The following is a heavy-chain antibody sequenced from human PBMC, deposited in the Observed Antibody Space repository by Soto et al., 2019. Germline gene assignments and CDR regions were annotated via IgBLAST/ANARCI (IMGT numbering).Heavy chain of an antibody. CDR1: GFTFSSHN. J-gene: IGHJ3*02. Sequence: EVQLVESGGGLVKPGGSLRLSCAASGFTFSSHNMNWVRQAPGKGLEWVSCISGSSSYIFYADSVKGRFTISRDNAKNSLYLQMNSLRVEDTAMYYCARTDYGDYVRGAFDIWGQGTMVTVSS. CDR2: ISGSSSYI. V-gene: IGHV3-21*01. D-gene: IGHD4-17*01. CDR3: ARTDYGDYVRGAFDI.